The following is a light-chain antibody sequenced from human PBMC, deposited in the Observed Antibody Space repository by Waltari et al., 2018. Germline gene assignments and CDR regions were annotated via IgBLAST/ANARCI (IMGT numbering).Light chain of an antibody. CDR3: FSHAGSETYVV. J-gene: IGLJ2*01. V-gene: IGLV2-23*02. CDR2: EVT. Sequence: QSALTQPASVSGSPGQSITISCTGSGSDIGGSNLVSWYQQHPGKAPKLMIYEVTKRPSGVSIRFSGSKSGNTAALTISGLQAEDEGDYFCFSHAGSETYVVFGGGTKLTVL. CDR1: GSDIGGSNL.